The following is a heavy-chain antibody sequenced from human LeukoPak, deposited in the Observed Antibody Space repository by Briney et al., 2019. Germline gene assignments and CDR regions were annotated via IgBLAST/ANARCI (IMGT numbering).Heavy chain of an antibody. CDR1: GGSISSGDYY. CDR3: ASGYSYLGY. V-gene: IGHV4-30-4*08. J-gene: IGHJ4*02. CDR2: IYYSGST. D-gene: IGHD5-18*01. Sequence: SETLSLTCTVSGGSISSGDYYWSWIRRPPGKGLEWIGYIYYSGSTYYNPSLKSRITISVDTSRNQFSLRLSSVTAADTAVYYCASGYSYLGYWGQGTLVTVSS.